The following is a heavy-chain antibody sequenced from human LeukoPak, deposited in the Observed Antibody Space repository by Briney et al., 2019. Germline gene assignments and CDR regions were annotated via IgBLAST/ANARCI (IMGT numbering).Heavy chain of an antibody. CDR1: GYTLTELS. CDR2: VDPEDGET. D-gene: IGHD6-13*01. Sequence: ASVNVSCKVSGYTLTELSMHWVRQAPGKGLEWMGGVDPEDGETIYAQKSQGTVTMTEDTSTDTAYMELGSLRSEDTAVYYCATAAGKFDAFDIWGQGTMVTVSS. J-gene: IGHJ3*02. CDR3: ATAAGKFDAFDI. V-gene: IGHV1-24*01.